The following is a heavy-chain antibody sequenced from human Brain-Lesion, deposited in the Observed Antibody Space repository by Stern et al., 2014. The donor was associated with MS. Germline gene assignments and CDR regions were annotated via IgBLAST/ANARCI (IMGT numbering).Heavy chain of an antibody. J-gene: IGHJ6*02. CDR1: GGSISSGGYY. Sequence: VQLVESGPGLVKPSQTLSLSCTVSGGSISSGGYYWSWIRQPAGKGLEWIGRIFNSGSTSYNPSLKSRVPISIDTSKNQCSLGLNSMTAADTAVYYCARGRVVPGFQYYATDVWGQGTTVIVSS. V-gene: IGHV4-61*02. CDR3: ARGRVVPGFQYYATDV. CDR2: IFNSGST. D-gene: IGHD2-2*01.